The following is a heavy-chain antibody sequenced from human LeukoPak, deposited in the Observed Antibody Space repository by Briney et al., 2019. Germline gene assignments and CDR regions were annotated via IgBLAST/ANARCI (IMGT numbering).Heavy chain of an antibody. D-gene: IGHD3-22*01. Sequence: SVKVSCTASGGTFSSYAISWVRQAPGQGLEWMGRIIPILGIANYAQKFQGRVTITADKSTSTAYMELSSLRSEDTAVYYCARVGSYYYDSSGHGWFDPWGQGTLVTVSS. CDR1: GGTFSSYA. J-gene: IGHJ5*02. CDR2: IIPILGIA. CDR3: ARVGSYYYDSSGHGWFDP. V-gene: IGHV1-69*04.